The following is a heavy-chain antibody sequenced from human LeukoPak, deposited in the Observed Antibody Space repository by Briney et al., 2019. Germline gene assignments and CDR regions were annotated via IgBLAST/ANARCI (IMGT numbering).Heavy chain of an antibody. CDR1: GGSISSGSYY. D-gene: IGHD3-10*01. Sequence: PSQTLSLTCTVSGGSISSGSYYWSWIRQPAGKGLEWIGRIYTSGSTNYNPSLKSRVTISVDTSKNQFSLKLSSVTAADTAVYYCAREAFTFGEYNQFDPWGQGTLVTVSS. CDR3: AREAFTFGEYNQFDP. CDR2: IYTSGST. J-gene: IGHJ5*02. V-gene: IGHV4-61*02.